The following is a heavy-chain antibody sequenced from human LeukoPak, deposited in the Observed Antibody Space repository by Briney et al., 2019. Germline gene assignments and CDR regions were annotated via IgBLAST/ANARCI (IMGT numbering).Heavy chain of an antibody. D-gene: IGHD3-3*01. CDR3: ARAPGEWLLSSFDF. CDR2: ISSSSDYI. Sequence: GGSLRLSCAASGFTFSSYAMSWVRQAPGKGLEWVSSISSSSDYIYYVDSLKGRFTISRDNAKNSLYLQMNSLRADDTAVYYCARAPGEWLLSSFDFWGQGVLVTVSS. CDR1: GFTFSSYA. J-gene: IGHJ4*02. V-gene: IGHV3-21*01.